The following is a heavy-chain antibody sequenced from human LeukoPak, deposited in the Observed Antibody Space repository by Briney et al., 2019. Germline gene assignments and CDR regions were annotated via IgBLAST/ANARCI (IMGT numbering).Heavy chain of an antibody. D-gene: IGHD2-2*02. Sequence: EPSETLSLTCAVSGGSFSTYYWTWIRQPPGKGLEWIGYIYHSGSTTYNPSLKSRVAISVDTSKIQFSLRLSSVTTADTAVYYCARHRVVPAAIEHWGQGTLVTVSS. CDR3: ARHRVVPAAIEH. V-gene: IGHV4-59*01. J-gene: IGHJ1*01. CDR2: IYHSGST. CDR1: GGSFSTYY.